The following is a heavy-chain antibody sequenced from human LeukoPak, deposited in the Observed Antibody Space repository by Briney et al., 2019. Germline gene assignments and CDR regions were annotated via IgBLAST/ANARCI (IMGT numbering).Heavy chain of an antibody. D-gene: IGHD6-6*01. V-gene: IGHV4-59*01. J-gene: IGHJ4*02. CDR2: MYYSGSS. CDR1: GGSIGSYY. CDR3: ARLSRGSSAGFDY. Sequence: MPSETLSLTCTVSGGSIGSYYWNWIRQPPGKGLEWIGYMYYSGSSNYNPSLKSRVTISVDTSKNQFSLKLTSVAAADTAVYFCARLSRGSSAGFDYWGQGILVTVSS.